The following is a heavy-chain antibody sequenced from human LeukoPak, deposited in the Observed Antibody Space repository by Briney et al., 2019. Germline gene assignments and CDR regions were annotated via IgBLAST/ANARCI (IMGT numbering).Heavy chain of an antibody. CDR1: GFTFSTYA. D-gene: IGHD4-11*01. Sequence: GSLRLSCAASGFTFSTYAMSWVRQAPGKGLAWVSLISGSGCSTYYAESVKGRFTISRDNGKNTLNLQMNSLSAEDTALYYCEKERLTTTTFDSWGRGTLVTVSS. V-gene: IGHV3-23*01. J-gene: IGHJ4*02. CDR2: ISGSGCST. CDR3: EKERLTTTTFDS.